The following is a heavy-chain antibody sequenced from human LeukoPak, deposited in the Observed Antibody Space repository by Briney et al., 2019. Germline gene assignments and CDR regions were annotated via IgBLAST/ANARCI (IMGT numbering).Heavy chain of an antibody. V-gene: IGHV3-23*01. Sequence: GGSLRLSCAASGFTFSTYAMSWVRQAPGKGPEWVSAISGSGGSTYYADSVKGRFTISRDNSKNTLNLQMSSLRAEDTALYYCAKGAALVVTATPFDYWGQGTLVTVSS. CDR2: ISGSGGST. CDR1: GFTFSTYA. D-gene: IGHD2-21*02. CDR3: AKGAALVVTATPFDY. J-gene: IGHJ4*02.